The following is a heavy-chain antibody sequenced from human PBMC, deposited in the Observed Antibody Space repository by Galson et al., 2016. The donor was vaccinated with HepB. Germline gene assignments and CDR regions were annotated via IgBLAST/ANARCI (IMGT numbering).Heavy chain of an antibody. CDR3: AKSGLFGDLDR. CDR1: AGTFKNYA. V-gene: IGHV3-23*01. CDR2: ISGSGGRT. J-gene: IGHJ4*02. Sequence: SLRLSCAVSAGTFKNYAMNWVRQAPGKGLEWVAAISGSGGRTSYEDSVRGRFTISRDNSKNTLFLRMNSVGVEDTAVYFCAKSGLFGDLDRWGQGTGVVVSS. D-gene: IGHD3-10*02.